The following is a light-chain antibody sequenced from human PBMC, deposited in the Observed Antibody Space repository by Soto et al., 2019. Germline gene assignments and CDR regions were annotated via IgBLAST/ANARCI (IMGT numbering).Light chain of an antibody. Sequence: QSALTQPASVSGSPGQSITISCTGTSSDIGNYNLVSWYQQHPGKAPKLMIYEGSKRPSGVSNRFSASKSGNSASLTISGLQAEDGADYCCCSFAGSTPSFGGGTKVTVL. CDR2: EGS. V-gene: IGLV2-23*01. J-gene: IGLJ2*01. CDR1: SSDIGNYNL. CDR3: CSFAGSTPS.